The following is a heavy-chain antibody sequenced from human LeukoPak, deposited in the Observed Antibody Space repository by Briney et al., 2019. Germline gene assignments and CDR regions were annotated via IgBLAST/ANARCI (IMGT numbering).Heavy chain of an antibody. V-gene: IGHV1-18*01. D-gene: IGHD2-21*02. Sequence: ASVKVSCKASGYTFTSYGISWVRQAPGQGLEWMGWISAYNGNTNYAQKLQGRVTITRDTSASTTYMELSSLRSEDTAVFYCARAPHCGGDCSIGDYWGQGTLVTVSS. CDR1: GYTFTSYG. CDR2: ISAYNGNT. CDR3: ARAPHCGGDCSIGDY. J-gene: IGHJ4*02.